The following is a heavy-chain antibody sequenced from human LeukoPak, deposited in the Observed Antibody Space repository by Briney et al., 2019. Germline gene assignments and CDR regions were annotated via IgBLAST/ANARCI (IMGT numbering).Heavy chain of an antibody. V-gene: IGHV1-2*02. CDR1: GYTFTDYY. CDR3: AKNGDYGYAMDV. J-gene: IGHJ6*02. Sequence: ASVKVSCKASGYTFTDYYMHSVRQAPGQGLEWVGSFNPYSGASKYAQKLQGRVTMTGDTSISTAYVQPGRVIGDGTAVYYCAKNGDYGYAMDVWGQGTTVTVSS. CDR2: FNPYSGAS. D-gene: IGHD4-17*01.